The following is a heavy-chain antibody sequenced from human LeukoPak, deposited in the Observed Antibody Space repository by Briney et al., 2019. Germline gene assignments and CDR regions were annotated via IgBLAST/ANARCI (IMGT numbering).Heavy chain of an antibody. D-gene: IGHD6-13*01. CDR3: ARVRSSSPYGMDV. J-gene: IGHJ6*02. Sequence: SETLSLTCTVSGGSISSYYWSWIRQPAGKGLEWIGRIYTSGSTNYNPSLKSRVTISVDKSKNQFSLKLSSVTAADTAVYYCARVRSSSPYGMDVWGQGTTVTVSS. V-gene: IGHV4-4*07. CDR2: IYTSGST. CDR1: GGSISSYY.